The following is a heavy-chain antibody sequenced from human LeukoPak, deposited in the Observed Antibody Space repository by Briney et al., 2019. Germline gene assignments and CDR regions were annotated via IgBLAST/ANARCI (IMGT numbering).Heavy chain of an antibody. V-gene: IGHV1-69*13. CDR2: IIPIFGTA. D-gene: IGHD4-17*01. CDR1: GGTFSSYA. CDR3: ARVGDYGDYRWFDP. Sequence: SVKVSCKASGGTFSSYAISWVRQAPGQGLEWMGGIIPIFGTANYAQKFQGRVTITADESTSTAYMELSSLRSEDTAVYYCARVGDYGDYRWFDPWGQGTLVTVSS. J-gene: IGHJ5*02.